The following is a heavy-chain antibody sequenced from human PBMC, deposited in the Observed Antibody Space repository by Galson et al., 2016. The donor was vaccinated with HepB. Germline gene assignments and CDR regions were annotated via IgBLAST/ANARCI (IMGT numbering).Heavy chain of an antibody. J-gene: IGHJ4*02. D-gene: IGHD6-13*01. Sequence: PALVNPTPNLTLTCTVSGFSLRTSGVGVGWIRQPPGKALEWLALIYWDDEERYSSSLTTRLTLTKDTSKNQVVLTKTNMDTVDTATYYCAHRDGRSWYYFYYWGKGTLVTVSS. CDR1: GFSLRTSGVG. CDR3: AHRDGRSWYYFYY. CDR2: IYWDDEE. V-gene: IGHV2-5*02.